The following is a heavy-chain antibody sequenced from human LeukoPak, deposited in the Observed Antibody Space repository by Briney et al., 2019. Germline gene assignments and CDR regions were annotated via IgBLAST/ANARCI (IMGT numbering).Heavy chain of an antibody. J-gene: IGHJ3*02. CDR2: IYYSGST. CDR1: GGSISGGGYY. V-gene: IGHV4-31*01. CDR3: ARELPPPLLNYDSSGYYGAFDI. D-gene: IGHD3-22*01. Sequence: SETLSLTCTVSGGSISGGGYYWSWIRQHPGKGLEWIGYIYYSGSTYYNPSLKSPVTISVDTSKNQFSLKLSSVTAADTAVYYCARELPPPLLNYDSSGYYGAFDIWGQGTMVTVSS.